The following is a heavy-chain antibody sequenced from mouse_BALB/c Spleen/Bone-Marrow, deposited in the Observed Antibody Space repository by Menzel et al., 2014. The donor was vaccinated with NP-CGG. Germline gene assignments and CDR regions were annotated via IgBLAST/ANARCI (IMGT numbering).Heavy chain of an antibody. CDR1: GCSITSDYA. Sequence: VQLQQSGPGLVKPSQSLSLPCTVTGCSITSDYAWNWIRQFPGDKLEWMGYINYSGFTTYNPPLKSRISIIRDTSKNQFFLQLNSVTTEDTATYYCAREDNYAFAYWGQGTLVTVSA. D-gene: IGHD1-3*01. CDR2: INYSGFT. V-gene: IGHV3-2*02. J-gene: IGHJ3*01. CDR3: AREDNYAFAY.